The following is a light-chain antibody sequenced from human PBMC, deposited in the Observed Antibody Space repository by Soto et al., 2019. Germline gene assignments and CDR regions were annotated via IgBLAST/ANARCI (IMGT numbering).Light chain of an antibody. CDR1: QSISNY. V-gene: IGKV1-39*01. Sequence: DIQMTQSPSSLSASVGDRVTITCRASQSISNYLNWYQQKPGKAPKLLIYAASSLQSGVPSRFSGSGSGTDFTLTISSLQPEDFATYYCQQSYSIPVTFGGGT. J-gene: IGKJ4*01. CDR2: AAS. CDR3: QQSYSIPVT.